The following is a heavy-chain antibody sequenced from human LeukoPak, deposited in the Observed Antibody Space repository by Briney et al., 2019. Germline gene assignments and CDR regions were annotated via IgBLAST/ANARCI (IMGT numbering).Heavy chain of an antibody. J-gene: IGHJ6*03. CDR2: TYYRSKWYN. CDR1: GDSVSSTRSA. CDR3: ARDKGYSYGYDYYYYMDV. V-gene: IGHV6-1*01. D-gene: IGHD5-18*01. Sequence: SQTLSLTCAISGDSVSSTRSAWNWIRQSPSRGLEWLGRTYYRSKWYNDYAVSVKSRITINPDTSKNQFSLQLNSVTPEDTAVYYCARDKGYSYGYDYYYYMDVWGKGTTVTVSS.